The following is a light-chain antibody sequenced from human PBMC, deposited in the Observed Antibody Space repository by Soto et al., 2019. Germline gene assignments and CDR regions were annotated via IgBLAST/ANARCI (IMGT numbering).Light chain of an antibody. J-gene: IGKJ5*01. CDR3: QQYHKWPIT. V-gene: IGKV3-15*01. CDR1: QSVSSD. CDR2: YTS. Sequence: EIVMTHSPATLSVCPWEIATLSCRASQSVSSDLAWYQQKPGQAPRLLIYYTSTRATGFPARFSGGGSGTEFTLTISSLQSEDSAFYYRQQYHKWPITFGQGTRLEIK.